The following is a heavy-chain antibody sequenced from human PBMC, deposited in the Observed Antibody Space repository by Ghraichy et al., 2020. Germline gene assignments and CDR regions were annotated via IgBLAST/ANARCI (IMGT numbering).Heavy chain of an antibody. D-gene: IGHD2-2*01. CDR1: GFTFSSYA. CDR2: ISDSGGST. J-gene: IGHJ2*01. Sequence: GGSLRLSCAASGFTFSSYAMSWVRQAPGKGLEWVSAISDSGGSTYYADSVKGRFTISRDNSKNTLYLQMNSLRAGDTAVYYCATHYCSSTSCYYRWYFDLWGRGTLVTVSS. V-gene: IGHV3-23*01. CDR3: ATHYCSSTSCYYRWYFDL.